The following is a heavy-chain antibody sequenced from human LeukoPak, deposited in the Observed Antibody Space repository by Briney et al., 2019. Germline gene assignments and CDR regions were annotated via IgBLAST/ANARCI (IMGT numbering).Heavy chain of an antibody. V-gene: IGHV1-8*01. J-gene: IGHJ4*02. CDR2: MNPNSGNT. CDR3: ARVRFPRTQGPAGPYYFDY. D-gene: IGHD3-16*01. Sequence: ASVKVSCKASGYTFTSYDINWVRQATGQGHEWMGWMNPNSGNTGYAQKFQGGVTMTRDTSISTAYMELSGLKSDDTAVYYCARVRFPRTQGPAGPYYFDYWGQGTLVAVSS. CDR1: GYTFTSYD.